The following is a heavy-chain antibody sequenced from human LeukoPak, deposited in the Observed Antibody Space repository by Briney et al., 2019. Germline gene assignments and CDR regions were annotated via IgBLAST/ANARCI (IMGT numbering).Heavy chain of an antibody. CDR2: IYTSGST. Sequence: SQTLSLTCTVSGGSISSGSYYWSWIRQPAGKGLEWIGRIYTSGSTNYNPSLKSRVTISVDTSKNQFSLKLSSVTAADTAVYYCARQYIDILTGYHRGELYWYFDLWGRGTLVTVSS. J-gene: IGHJ2*01. D-gene: IGHD3-9*01. CDR3: ARQYIDILTGYHRGELYWYFDL. V-gene: IGHV4-61*02. CDR1: GGSISSGSYY.